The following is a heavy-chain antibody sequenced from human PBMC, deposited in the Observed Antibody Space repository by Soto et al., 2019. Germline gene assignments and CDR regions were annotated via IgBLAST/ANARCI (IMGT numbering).Heavy chain of an antibody. J-gene: IGHJ4*02. V-gene: IGHV3-48*01. CDR3: VRDFQYNFDY. CDR2: ISDGSGII. Sequence: EVQLVESGGGLVQPGGSLRLSCAASGFTFSAYSMNWVRQAPGKGLEWVSYISDGSGIISYADSVKGRFTISRDHAKNSLYLQMNSLRGEDTAVYHCVRDFQYNFDYWGQGTLVTVSS. D-gene: IGHD6-6*01. CDR1: GFTFSAYS.